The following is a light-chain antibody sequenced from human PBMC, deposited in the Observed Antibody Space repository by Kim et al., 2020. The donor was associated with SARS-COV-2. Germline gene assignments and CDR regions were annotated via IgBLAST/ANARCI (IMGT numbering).Light chain of an antibody. CDR1: SIRTYY. J-gene: IGLJ2*01. Sequence: AFGQQVRINSQGGSIRTYYAAWYQQKPAQPPLVLIFYDNNRPSASPHGFSGARAGDTASLTITGAQAEDEADYFCDSRDSSGNRGIFGGGTKLTVL. CDR3: DSRDSSGNRGI. V-gene: IGLV3-19*01. CDR2: YDN.